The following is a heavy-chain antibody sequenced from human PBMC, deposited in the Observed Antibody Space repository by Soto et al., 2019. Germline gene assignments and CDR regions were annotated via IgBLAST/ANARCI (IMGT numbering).Heavy chain of an antibody. CDR2: ISAHNGNT. CDR3: ARGRYGDY. V-gene: IGHV1-18*01. D-gene: IGHD1-1*01. Sequence: QVHLVQSGAEVKKPGASVKVSCKASGYTFTSYGITWVRQAPGQGLEWMGWISAHNGNTDYAQKLQGRVIVTRDTSTSTAYMELRSLISDDTAVYYCARGRYGDYWGQGALVTVX. CDR1: GYTFTSYG. J-gene: IGHJ4*02.